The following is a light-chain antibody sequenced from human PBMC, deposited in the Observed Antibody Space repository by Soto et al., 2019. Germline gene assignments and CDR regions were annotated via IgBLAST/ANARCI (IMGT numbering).Light chain of an antibody. CDR3: QQYYSTPPT. Sequence: DIVMTQSPDSLAVSLGERSTVNCRSSQSVSYSSNNKNYLAWYQQKPGQPPKLLIYWASTRESGVPDRFSGSGSGTDFTLTIGSLQAEDVAVYYCQQYYSTPPTFGQGTKLVIK. CDR2: WAS. V-gene: IGKV4-1*01. J-gene: IGKJ2*01. CDR1: QSVSYSSNNKNY.